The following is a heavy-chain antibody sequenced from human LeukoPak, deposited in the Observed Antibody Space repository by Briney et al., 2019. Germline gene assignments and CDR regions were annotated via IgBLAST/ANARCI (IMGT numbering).Heavy chain of an antibody. CDR1: GFTFSSYS. Sequence: GGSLRLSCAASGFTFSSYSMNWVRQAPGKGLEWVSYISSSSSTIYYADSVKGRFTIPRDNAKNSLYLQMNSLRAEDTAVYYCARRASLQSRNWYFDLWGRGTLVTVSS. CDR3: ARRASLQSRNWYFDL. J-gene: IGHJ2*01. D-gene: IGHD3-16*02. CDR2: ISSSSSTI. V-gene: IGHV3-48*01.